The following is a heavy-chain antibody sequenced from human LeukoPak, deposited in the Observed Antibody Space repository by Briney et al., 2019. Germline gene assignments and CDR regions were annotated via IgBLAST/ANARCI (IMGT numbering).Heavy chain of an antibody. CDR2: IYSGGST. CDR1: GFTVSSNY. Sequence: PGGSLRLSCAASGFTVSSNYMSWVRQAPGKGLEWVSVIYSGGSTYYADSVKGRFTISRDNSKNTLYHQMSSLRAEDTAVYYCASGTETYYYYGMDVWGQGTTVTVSS. V-gene: IGHV3-53*01. J-gene: IGHJ6*02. D-gene: IGHD1-14*01. CDR3: ASGTETYYYYGMDV.